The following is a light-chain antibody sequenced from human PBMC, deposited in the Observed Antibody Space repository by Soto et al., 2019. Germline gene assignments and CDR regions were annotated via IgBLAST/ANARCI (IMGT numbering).Light chain of an antibody. CDR1: QSVSSN. CDR3: QQYNNWPPWT. Sequence: EIVMTQSPATLSVSPGERATLSCRASQSVSSNLAWYQQKPGQAPRLLIYGASTRATGIQARFSGSGSGTEFTLNSRILQSEDFGVYYCQQYNNWPPWTFGQGTKVEIK. J-gene: IGKJ1*01. V-gene: IGKV3-15*01. CDR2: GAS.